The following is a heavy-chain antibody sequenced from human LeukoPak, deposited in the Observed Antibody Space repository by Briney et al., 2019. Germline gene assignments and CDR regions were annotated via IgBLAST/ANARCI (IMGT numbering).Heavy chain of an antibody. CDR1: GFTFSSYG. Sequence: GGSLRLSCAASGFTFSSYGMHWVRQAPGKGLEWVAFIRYDGSNKYYADSVKGRFTISRDNPKNTLYLQMNSLRAEDAAVYYCAKDSLVVVPAAIKGFDPWGQGTLVTVSS. D-gene: IGHD2-2*01. J-gene: IGHJ5*02. CDR3: AKDSLVVVPAAIKGFDP. V-gene: IGHV3-30*02. CDR2: IRYDGSNK.